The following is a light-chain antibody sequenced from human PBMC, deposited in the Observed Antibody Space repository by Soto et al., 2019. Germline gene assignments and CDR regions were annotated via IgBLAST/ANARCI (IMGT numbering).Light chain of an antibody. CDR1: QSVSSRY. CDR3: QQYGSSRT. CDR2: GAS. J-gene: IGKJ1*01. V-gene: IGKV3-20*01. Sequence: EMVLTQSPGTLSLSPGERVTLSCRASQSVSSRYLAWYQQKLGQAPRLLIYGASTRATGIPDRFSGSGSGTDFTLTVSRLEPEDFAVYYCQQYGSSRTFGQGTKVEMK.